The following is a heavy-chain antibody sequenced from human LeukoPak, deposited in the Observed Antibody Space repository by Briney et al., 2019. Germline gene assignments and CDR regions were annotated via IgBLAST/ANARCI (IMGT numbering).Heavy chain of an antibody. V-gene: IGHV7-4-1*02. CDR1: GYTFTGYY. CDR3: ASNYGSGGYYTLWY. Sequence: ASVKVSCKASGYTFTGYYMHWVRQAPGQGLEWMGWINTNTGNPTYAQGFTGRFVFSLDTSVSTAYLQISSLKAEDTAVYYCASNYGSGGYYTLWYWGQGTLVTVSS. J-gene: IGHJ4*02. D-gene: IGHD3-10*01. CDR2: INTNTGNP.